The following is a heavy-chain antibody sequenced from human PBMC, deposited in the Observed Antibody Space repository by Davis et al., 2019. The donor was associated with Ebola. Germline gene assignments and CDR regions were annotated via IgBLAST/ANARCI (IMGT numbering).Heavy chain of an antibody. V-gene: IGHV5-51*01. CDR2: IYPGDSDT. D-gene: IGHD3-22*01. J-gene: IGHJ4*02. CDR3: AKQESLYGSSDY. Sequence: KVSCKVFEYSFTTYWIGWVRQMPGKGLEWMGIIYPGDSDTRYSPSFQGQVTISADESISTAYLQWSSLRASDTAMYYCAKQESLYGSSDYWGQGTLVTVSS. CDR1: EYSFTTYW.